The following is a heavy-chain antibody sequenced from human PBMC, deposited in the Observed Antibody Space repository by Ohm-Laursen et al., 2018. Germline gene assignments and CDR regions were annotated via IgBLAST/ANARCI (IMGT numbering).Heavy chain of an antibody. D-gene: IGHD3-10*01. V-gene: IGHV3-21*01. Sequence: GSLRLSCAASGFTFSSYAMNWVRQSPGKGLEWVSSISSSSSSIYYADSVKGRFTISRDNANNSLYLQMNSLRAEDTAIYYCARGWGYVYYRGQGTLVTVSS. CDR3: ARGWGYVYY. CDR1: GFTFSSYA. CDR2: ISSSSSSI. J-gene: IGHJ4*02.